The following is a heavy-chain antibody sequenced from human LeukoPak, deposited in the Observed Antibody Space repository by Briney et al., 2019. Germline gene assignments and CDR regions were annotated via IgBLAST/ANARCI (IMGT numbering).Heavy chain of an antibody. J-gene: IGHJ4*02. V-gene: IGHV3-23*01. CDR1: GFTFSSYA. D-gene: IGHD3-10*01. CDR2: ISGSGGST. CDR3: AKKGGRPVWFGDLLFDY. Sequence: PGGSLRLSCAASGFTFSSYAMSWVRQAPGKGLEWVSAISGSGGSTYYADSVRGRFTISRDNSKNTLYLQMNSLRAEDTAAYYCAKKGGRPVWFGDLLFDYWGQGTLVTVSS.